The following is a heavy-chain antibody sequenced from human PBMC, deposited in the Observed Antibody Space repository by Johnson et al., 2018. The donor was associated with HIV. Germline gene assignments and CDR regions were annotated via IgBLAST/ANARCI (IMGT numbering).Heavy chain of an antibody. CDR1: GFTFSNAW. D-gene: IGHD1-7*01. V-gene: IGHV3-15*01. CDR3: TTGNGTTTLDAFEI. CDR2: IKSKTDGGTT. Sequence: EVQLVESGGGLVKPGGSLRLSCAASGFTFSNAWMSWVRQAPGKGLEWVGRIKSKTDGGTTDYAAPVKGRFTISRDNSKNTLYLQMNSLKTDDTALYYCTTGNGTTTLDAFEIWRQGTIVTVSS. J-gene: IGHJ3*02.